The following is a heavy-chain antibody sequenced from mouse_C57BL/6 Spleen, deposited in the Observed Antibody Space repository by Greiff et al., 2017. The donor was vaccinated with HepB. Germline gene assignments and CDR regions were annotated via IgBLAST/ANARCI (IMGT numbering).Heavy chain of an antibody. CDR1: GYSFTDYN. D-gene: IGHD1-1*01. CDR3: ASGDTTVVRYFDY. V-gene: IGHV1-39*01. CDR2: INPNSGTT. Sequence: EVKLMESGPELVKPGASVKISCKASGYSFTDYNMNWVKQSNGKSLEWIGVINPNSGTTSYNQKFKGKATLTVDQSSSTAYMQLNSLTSEDSAVYYCASGDTTVVRYFDYWGQGTTLTVSS. J-gene: IGHJ2*01.